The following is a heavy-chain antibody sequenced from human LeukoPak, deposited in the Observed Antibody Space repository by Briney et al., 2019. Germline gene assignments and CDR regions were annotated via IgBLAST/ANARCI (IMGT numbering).Heavy chain of an antibody. Sequence: SQTLSLTCTVFGGSLSRGGYYWTWIRQQPGQGLEWLVYIYHSGSARYNPSFKSRLNMSVDMSRNQFSLNLSSVTAADTALYFCARGGDYGDYFVYWGQGTLVSVSS. CDR3: ARGGDYGDYFVY. D-gene: IGHD4-17*01. J-gene: IGHJ4*02. CDR1: GGSLSRGGYY. V-gene: IGHV4-31*03. CDR2: IYHSGSA.